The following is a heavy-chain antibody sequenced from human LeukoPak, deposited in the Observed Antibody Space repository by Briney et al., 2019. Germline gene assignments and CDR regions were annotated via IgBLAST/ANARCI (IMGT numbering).Heavy chain of an antibody. V-gene: IGHV1-2*02. CDR3: ESCPAPGFDY. Sequence: GSVTVSCKSSGCTFTWYYMHGVGQAPGQGRDGMGWINSKNGGRRYVRKFRARDTKNTDTNTNTAYMELSSLRFDDTAVYYCESCPAPGFDYWGQGTLVTVSS. CDR1: GCTFTWYY. J-gene: IGHJ4*02. CDR2: INSKNGGR.